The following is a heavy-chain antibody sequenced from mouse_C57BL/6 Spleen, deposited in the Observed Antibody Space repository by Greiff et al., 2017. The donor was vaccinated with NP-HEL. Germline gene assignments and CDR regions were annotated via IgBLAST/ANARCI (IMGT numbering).Heavy chain of an antibody. D-gene: IGHD1-1*02. J-gene: IGHJ2*01. CDR3: ARGGNDGGVDY. CDR1: GYTFTSYT. Sequence: VQLQQSGAELARPGASVKMSCKASGYTFTSYTMHWVKQRPGQGLEWIGYINPSSGYTKYNQKFKDKATLTGDKAPSTAYMQLSSLTSEDSAVYYCARGGNDGGVDYWGQGTTLTVSS. CDR2: INPSSGYT. V-gene: IGHV1-4*01.